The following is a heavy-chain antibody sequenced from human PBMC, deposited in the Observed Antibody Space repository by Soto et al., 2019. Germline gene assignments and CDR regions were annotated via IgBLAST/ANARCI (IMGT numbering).Heavy chain of an antibody. V-gene: IGHV3-21*01. Sequence: PGGSLRLSCISSGFTFRTYTMNWVRQAPGKGLECVSGIRGFSPYTFYAESVNGRFTISRDNAKNSLYLQMNSLRAEDTAVYYCARDRGYDAHDYYYNAMDVLRQGTTVTVSS. J-gene: IGHJ6*02. CDR3: ARDRGYDAHDYYYNAMDV. CDR2: IRGFSPYT. CDR1: GFTFRTYT. D-gene: IGHD2-15*01.